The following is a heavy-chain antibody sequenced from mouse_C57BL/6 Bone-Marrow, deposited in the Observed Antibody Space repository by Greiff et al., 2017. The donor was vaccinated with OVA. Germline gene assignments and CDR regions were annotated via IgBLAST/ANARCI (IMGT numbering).Heavy chain of an antibody. V-gene: IGHV1-64*01. Sequence: VQLQQPGAELVKPGASVKLSCKASGYTFTSYWMHWVKQRPGQGLEWIGMIHPNSGSTNYNEKFKSKATLTVDKSSSTAYMQLSSLTSEDSAVYYCARVYYDYDRAMDYWGQGTSVTVSS. J-gene: IGHJ4*01. CDR3: ARVYYDYDRAMDY. CDR2: IHPNSGST. CDR1: GYTFTSYW. D-gene: IGHD2-4*01.